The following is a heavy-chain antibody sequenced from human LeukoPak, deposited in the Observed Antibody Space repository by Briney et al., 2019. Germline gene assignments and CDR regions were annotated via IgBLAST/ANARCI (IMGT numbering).Heavy chain of an antibody. V-gene: IGHV3-23*01. Sequence: PGGSLRLSCAASGFTFSSYAMSWVRQAPGKGLEWVSAISGSGGSTYYADSVKGRFTISRDNSKNTLYLQMNSLRAEDTAVYYCAKVRRTVNCSSTSCYFGYYFDYWGQGTLVTVSS. J-gene: IGHJ4*02. CDR3: AKVRRTVNCSSTSCYFGYYFDY. CDR1: GFTFSSYA. CDR2: ISGSGGST. D-gene: IGHD2-2*01.